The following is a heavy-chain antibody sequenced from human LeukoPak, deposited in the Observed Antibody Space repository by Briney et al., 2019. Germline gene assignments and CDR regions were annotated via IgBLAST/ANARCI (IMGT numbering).Heavy chain of an antibody. V-gene: IGHV3-15*07. CDR3: TRRSSAAGRQHFDY. CDR2: IKSETDGGTT. CDR1: GFIFSSAW. D-gene: IGHD6-13*01. Sequence: GGSLRLSCAASGFIFSSAWMNWVRQAPGKGLEWVGRIKSETDGGTTDYAAPVKGTFTISRDDSENTLYLQMNSLKTEDTAVYYCTRRSSAAGRQHFDYWGQGTLVTVSS. J-gene: IGHJ4*02.